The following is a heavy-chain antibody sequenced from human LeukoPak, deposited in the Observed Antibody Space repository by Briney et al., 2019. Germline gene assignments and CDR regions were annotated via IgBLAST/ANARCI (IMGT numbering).Heavy chain of an antibody. J-gene: IGHJ6*02. CDR3: ARDGSNWSNDYYHGVDV. V-gene: IGHV4-61*01. Sequence: SETLSLTCTVSGGSVSSGSYYWSWIRQPPGKGLEWIGYIYYSGSATYNPSLKSRDTISVDTSKNQFSLRLSSVTAADTAVYYCARDGSNWSNDYYHGVDVWGQGTTVTVSS. CDR1: GGSVSSGSYY. D-gene: IGHD4-11*01. CDR2: IYYSGSA.